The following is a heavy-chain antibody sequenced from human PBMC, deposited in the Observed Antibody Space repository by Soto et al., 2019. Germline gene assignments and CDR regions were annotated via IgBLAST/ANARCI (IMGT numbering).Heavy chain of an antibody. J-gene: IGHJ4*02. CDR3: APDGVSCGGDCYSE. CDR2: ISLHNITA. V-gene: IGHV1-18*01. CDR1: GYTIRNYG. D-gene: IGHD2-21*02. Sequence: QVNLEQSGVELKKPGASVKVSCKASGYTIRNYGFSWVRQAPGQGLEWMGWISLHNITANYAQKIQGRGPLTTDTSTRTAYMELRRLRSADTAVYYCAPDGVSCGGDCYSEWGQGTLLTVSS.